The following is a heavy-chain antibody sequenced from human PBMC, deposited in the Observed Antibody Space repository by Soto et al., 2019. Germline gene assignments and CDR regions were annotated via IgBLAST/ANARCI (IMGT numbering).Heavy chain of an antibody. V-gene: IGHV4-59*08. J-gene: IGHJ3*02. Sequence: SETLSLTCTVSGGSISSYYWSWIRQPPGKGLEWIGYIYYSGSTNYNPSLKSRVTISVDTSKNQFSLKLSSVTAADTAVYYCASTFGGVIAGDAFDIWGQGTMVTVSS. D-gene: IGHD3-16*02. CDR2: IYYSGST. CDR1: GGSISSYY. CDR3: ASTFGGVIAGDAFDI.